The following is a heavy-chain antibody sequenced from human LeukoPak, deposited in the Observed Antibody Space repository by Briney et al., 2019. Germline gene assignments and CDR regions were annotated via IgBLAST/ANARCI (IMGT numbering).Heavy chain of an antibody. CDR3: AKEERYSSGWYDY. CDR1: GITFSSYA. D-gene: IGHD6-19*01. V-gene: IGHV3-23*01. CDR2: ISGSGGST. Sequence: GGSLRLSCAASGITFSSYAMSWVRQAPGKGLEWVSAISGSGGSTYYADPVKGRFTISRDNSKNTLYLQMNSLRAEDTAVYYCAKEERYSSGWYDYWGQGTLVTVSS. J-gene: IGHJ4*02.